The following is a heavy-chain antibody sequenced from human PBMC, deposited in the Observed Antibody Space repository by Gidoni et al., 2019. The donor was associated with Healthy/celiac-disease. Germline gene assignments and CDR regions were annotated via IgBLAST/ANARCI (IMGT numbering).Heavy chain of an antibody. CDR2: INPNSGGT. V-gene: IGHV1-2*02. Sequence: QVQLVQSGAEVKKPGASVKVSCKASGYTFTGYYMHWVRQAPGQGLEWMGWINPNSGGTNYAQKFQGRVTMTRDTSISTAYMELSRLRSDDTAVYYCARDASSGWYFSWFDPWGQGTLVTVSS. D-gene: IGHD6-19*01. J-gene: IGHJ5*02. CDR1: GYTFTGYY. CDR3: ARDASSGWYFSWFDP.